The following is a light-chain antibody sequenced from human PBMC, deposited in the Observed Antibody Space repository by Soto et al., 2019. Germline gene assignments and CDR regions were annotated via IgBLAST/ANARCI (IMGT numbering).Light chain of an antibody. V-gene: IGKV3-11*01. CDR3: QQRNIWPPVT. Sequence: EIVLTQSPATLSLSPGERATLSCRASPSVSNYLAWYQQKPGQAPRLLIYGAFNRATGIPARFSGSGSGADFALTISSIGPEDFAVYYCQQRNIWPPVTFGQGTRLEIK. CDR1: PSVSNY. CDR2: GAF. J-gene: IGKJ5*01.